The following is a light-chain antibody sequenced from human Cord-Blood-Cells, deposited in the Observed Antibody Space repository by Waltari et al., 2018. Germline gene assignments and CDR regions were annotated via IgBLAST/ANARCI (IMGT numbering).Light chain of an antibody. Sequence: DIQMTQSPSSLSASVGDRVTITCRARQSISSYLNWYQQKPGKAPKLLIYAASSLQSGVPSRFSGSGSGTDFTLTISSLQPEGFATYYCQQSYSTPWTFGQGTKVEIK. CDR3: QQSYSTPWT. J-gene: IGKJ1*01. V-gene: IGKV1-39*01. CDR2: AAS. CDR1: QSISSY.